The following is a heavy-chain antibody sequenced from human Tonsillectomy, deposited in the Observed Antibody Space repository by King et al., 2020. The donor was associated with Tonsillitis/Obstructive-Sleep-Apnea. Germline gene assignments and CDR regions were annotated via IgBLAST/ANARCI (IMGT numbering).Heavy chain of an antibody. J-gene: IGHJ4*02. Sequence: TLQEAGPTLVKPTQTLTLTCTFSGSSLSTSGVGVGWILQPRGKALELLALIYGADDKRYSPSLKSRLTITKDTTKNQVVLTMTNMDPVDTATYYCAHGITTGFDCWGQGTLVTVSS. D-gene: IGHD3-10*01. CDR3: AHGITTGFDC. V-gene: IGHV2-5*02. CDR2: IYGADDK. CDR1: GSSLSTSGVG.